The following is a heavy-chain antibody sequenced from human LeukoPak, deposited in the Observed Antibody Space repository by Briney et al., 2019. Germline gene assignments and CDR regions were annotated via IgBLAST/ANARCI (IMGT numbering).Heavy chain of an antibody. CDR2: ISTFGSYI. J-gene: IGHJ3*02. Sequence: GGSLRLSCAASGFTFNDYTMTWVRQAPGKGLEWVSSISTFGSYIYYVDSVQGRFTLSRDNAKNSLSLQMNSLRAEDTAVYYCARDKPSDYDFWSGPDAFDIWGQGTMVTVSS. V-gene: IGHV3-21*01. CDR1: GFTFNDYT. D-gene: IGHD3-3*01. CDR3: ARDKPSDYDFWSGPDAFDI.